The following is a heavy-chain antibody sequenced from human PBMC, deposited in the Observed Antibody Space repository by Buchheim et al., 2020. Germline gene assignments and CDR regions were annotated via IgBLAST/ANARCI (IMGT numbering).Heavy chain of an antibody. CDR2: IKQDGSEK. V-gene: IGHV3-7*01. CDR1: GFTFSSYW. J-gene: IGHJ3*02. CDR3: ARDRQDSSSWYFAPDGAFDI. Sequence: EVQLVESGGGLVQPGGSLRLSCAASGFTFSSYWMSWVRQAPGKGLEWVANIKQDGSEKYYVDSVKGRFTISRDNAKNSLYLQMNSLRAEDTAVYYCARDRQDSSSWYFAPDGAFDIWGQGT. D-gene: IGHD6-13*01.